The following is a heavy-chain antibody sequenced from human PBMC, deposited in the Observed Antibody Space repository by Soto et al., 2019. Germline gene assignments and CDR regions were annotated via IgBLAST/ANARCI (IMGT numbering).Heavy chain of an antibody. CDR3: ARGGSMVVMTDGFDF. CDR1: GYTFTSYY. Sequence: ASVKVSCKASGYTFTSYYMHWVRQAPGQGLEWMGIINPSGGSTNYAQKFQGRDTMTRDTSTSTVYMELTSLRSEDTAMFYCARGGSMVVMTDGFDFWGQGTLVTVSS. CDR2: INPSGGST. D-gene: IGHD2-21*02. J-gene: IGHJ4*02. V-gene: IGHV1-46*01.